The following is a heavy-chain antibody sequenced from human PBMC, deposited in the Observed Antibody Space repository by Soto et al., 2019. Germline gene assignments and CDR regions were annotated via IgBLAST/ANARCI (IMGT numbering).Heavy chain of an antibody. CDR3: ARVPKGYDFWSGDAFDI. J-gene: IGHJ3*02. CDR2: MNPNSGNT. Sequence: QVQLVQSGAEVKKPGASVKVSCKASGYTFTSYDINWVRQATGQGLEWMGWMNPNSGNTGYAQKFQGRVTMTRNTSISTAYMELSSLRSEDTAVYYCARVPKGYDFWSGDAFDIWGQGTMVTVSS. V-gene: IGHV1-8*01. CDR1: GYTFTSYD. D-gene: IGHD3-3*01.